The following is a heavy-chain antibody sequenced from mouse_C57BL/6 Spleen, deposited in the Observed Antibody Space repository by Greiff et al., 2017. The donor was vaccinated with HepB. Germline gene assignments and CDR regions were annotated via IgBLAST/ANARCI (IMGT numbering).Heavy chain of an antibody. CDR3: ATHYDYDPSWFAD. CDR2: IDPANGNT. D-gene: IGHD2-4*01. V-gene: IGHV14-3*01. Sequence: EVQLQQSVAELVRPGASVKLSCTASGFNIKNTYMHWVKQRPEQGLEWIGRIDPANGNTKYAPKFQGKATITADTSSNTAYLQLSSRTSEDTAIYYCATHYDYDPSWFADWGQGTLVTVSA. J-gene: IGHJ3*01. CDR1: GFNIKNTY.